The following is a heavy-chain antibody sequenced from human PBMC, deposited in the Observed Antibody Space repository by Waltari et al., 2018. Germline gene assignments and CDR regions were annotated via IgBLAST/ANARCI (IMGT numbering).Heavy chain of an antibody. V-gene: IGHV1-2*02. J-gene: IGHJ4*02. CDR1: GYTFTGYY. CDR2: INPNSGGT. Sequence: QVQLVQSGAEVKKPGASVKVSCKASGYTFTGYYMPWVRQAPGQGLEWMGWINPNSGGTNYAQKFQGRVTMTRDTSISTAYMELSRLRSDDTAVYYCAREDYDSSGYSRFFDYWGQGTLVTVSS. D-gene: IGHD3-22*01. CDR3: AREDYDSSGYSRFFDY.